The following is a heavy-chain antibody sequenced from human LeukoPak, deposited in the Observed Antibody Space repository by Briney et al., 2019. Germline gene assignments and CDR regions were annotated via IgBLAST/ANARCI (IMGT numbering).Heavy chain of an antibody. CDR1: GGSFSGYY. CDR2: INHSGST. V-gene: IGHV4-34*01. CDR3: ARIPLGYSGAYYFDY. Sequence: SETLSLTCAVYGGSFSGYYWSWVRQPPGKGLEWIGEINHSGSTNYNPSPKRRVTTSVDTSKNQIFLNMSSVRAAETAVYYFARIPLGYSGAYYFDYWGQGTLVTVSP. D-gene: IGHD5-12*01. J-gene: IGHJ4*02.